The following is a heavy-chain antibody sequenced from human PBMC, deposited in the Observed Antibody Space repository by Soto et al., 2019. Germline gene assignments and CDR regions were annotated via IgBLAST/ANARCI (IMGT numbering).Heavy chain of an antibody. CDR1: GFTFDYYA. CDR3: VKDESINWYSGHFRH. D-gene: IGHD6-13*01. CDR2: INWNSGSI. Sequence: GGSLRLSCAASGFTFDYYAMHWVRQFPGKGLEWVSGINWNSGSIGYGDSVKGRFAISRDNAKNSLHLQMNSLSAEDTAFYYCVKDESINWYSGHFRHWGQGTLVTVSS. V-gene: IGHV3-9*01. J-gene: IGHJ1*01.